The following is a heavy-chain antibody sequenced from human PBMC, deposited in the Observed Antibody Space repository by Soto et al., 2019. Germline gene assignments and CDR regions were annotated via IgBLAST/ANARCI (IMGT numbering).Heavy chain of an antibody. CDR3: ARPAYCSGGSCYSWGWFDP. CDR2: IYYSGST. CDR1: GGSISSSSYY. D-gene: IGHD2-15*01. J-gene: IGHJ5*02. V-gene: IGHV4-39*01. Sequence: QLQLQESGPGLVKPSETLSLTCTVSGGSISSSSYYWGWIRQPPGKGLEWIGSIYYSGSTYYNPSLKSRVTISVDTSKNQFSLKLSSVTAADTAVYYCARPAYCSGGSCYSWGWFDPWGQGTLVTVSS.